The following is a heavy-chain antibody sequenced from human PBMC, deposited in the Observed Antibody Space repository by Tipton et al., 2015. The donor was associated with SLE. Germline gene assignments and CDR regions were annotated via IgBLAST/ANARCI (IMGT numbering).Heavy chain of an antibody. Sequence: TLSLTCTVSGGPIRSSSSHWGWIRQPPGKGLEWIGSISNSGRTAYNPSLKTRVAISLDSSKNQFSLKLTSVTAADTAVYYCARDGGAGRAALDIWGQGTAVTVSS. J-gene: IGHJ3*02. CDR3: ARDGGAGRAALDI. CDR1: GGPIRSSSSH. D-gene: IGHD3-16*01. CDR2: ISNSGRT. V-gene: IGHV4-39*07.